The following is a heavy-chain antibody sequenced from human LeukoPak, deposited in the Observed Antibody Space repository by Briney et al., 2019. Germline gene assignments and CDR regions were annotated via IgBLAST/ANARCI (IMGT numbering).Heavy chain of an antibody. CDR3: ARLLGGGPAATPFDY. J-gene: IGHJ4*02. Sequence: GESLKISCKGSGYSFTGYWIGWVRQMPGKGLEWMGIIYHGDSDTRYSPSFQGQVTISADKSISTAYLQWSSLQASDTAMYYCARLLGGGPAATPFDYWGQGTLVTVSS. CDR2: IYHGDSDT. D-gene: IGHD2-2*01. CDR1: GYSFTGYW. V-gene: IGHV5-51*01.